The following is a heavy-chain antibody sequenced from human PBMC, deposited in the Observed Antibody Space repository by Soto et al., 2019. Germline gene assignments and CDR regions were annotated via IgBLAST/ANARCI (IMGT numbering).Heavy chain of an antibody. CDR3: TKARCSGNPCYVPDY. J-gene: IGHJ4*01. V-gene: IGHV3-23*01. D-gene: IGHD2-15*01. CDR1: GFTFSSYT. CDR2: ISDSGGSP. Sequence: EVQLLESGGGLVQPGGSLRLSCAASGFTFSSYTMAWVRQAPGKGLGWVSAISDSGGSPYYADSVQGRFTISRDNSKNTLFLLMNSLRAEDTATYYCTKARCSGNPCYVPDYWGHGTLVTVSS.